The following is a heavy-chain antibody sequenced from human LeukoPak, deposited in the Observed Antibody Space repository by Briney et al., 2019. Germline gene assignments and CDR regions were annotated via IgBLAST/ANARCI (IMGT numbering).Heavy chain of an antibody. D-gene: IGHD3-3*01. CDR3: ARVGYDFWSAIPLQNWFDP. CDR1: GYTFTSYY. J-gene: IGHJ5*02. Sequence: ASVKVSCKASGYTFTSYYMHWVRQAPGQGLEWMGIINPSGGSTSYAQKFQGRVTMTRDTSISTAYMELSRLRSDDTAVYYCARVGYDFWSAIPLQNWFDPWGQGTLVTVSS. CDR2: INPSGGST. V-gene: IGHV1-46*01.